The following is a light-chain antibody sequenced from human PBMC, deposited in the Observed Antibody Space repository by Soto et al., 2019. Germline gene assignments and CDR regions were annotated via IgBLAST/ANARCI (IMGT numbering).Light chain of an antibody. V-gene: IGKV3-11*01. CDR3: QQRSNWPPVLT. Sequence: EIVLTQSPATLSLSPGERATXSXRASQSVSSYLAWYQQKPGQAPRLLIYDASNRATGIPARFSGSGSGTDFTLTISSLEPEDFAVYYCQQRSNWPPVLTFGGGTKVEIK. CDR2: DAS. J-gene: IGKJ4*01. CDR1: QSVSSY.